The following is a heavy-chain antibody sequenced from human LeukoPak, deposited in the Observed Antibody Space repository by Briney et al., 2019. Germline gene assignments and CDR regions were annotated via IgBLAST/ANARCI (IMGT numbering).Heavy chain of an antibody. V-gene: IGHV3-7*01. Sequence: GGSLRLSCAASGFSISRYWMSWVRQAPGKGLEWVANIKEDGGEKYYVDSVKGRFTISKDNAKNSLYLQMNSLRAEDTAVYYCARAGGSTVSHSDYWGQGTLVTVSS. CDR1: GFSISRYW. D-gene: IGHD4-17*01. J-gene: IGHJ4*02. CDR2: IKEDGGEK. CDR3: ARAGGSTVSHSDY.